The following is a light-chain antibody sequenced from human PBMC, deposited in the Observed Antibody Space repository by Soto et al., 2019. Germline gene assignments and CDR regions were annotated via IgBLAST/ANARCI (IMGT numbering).Light chain of an antibody. V-gene: IGLV2-14*01. J-gene: IGLJ3*02. CDR1: SSDVGAYNY. CDR3: SSYTTVPSPQWV. Sequence: QSALTQPASVSGSPGQSITISCTGTSSDVGAYNYVSWYQHHPDKAPKLIIYDVNNRPSGVSKRFSGSKSGNTASLTISGLQAEDEAHYYCSSYTTVPSPQWVFAGGTKLTVL. CDR2: DVN.